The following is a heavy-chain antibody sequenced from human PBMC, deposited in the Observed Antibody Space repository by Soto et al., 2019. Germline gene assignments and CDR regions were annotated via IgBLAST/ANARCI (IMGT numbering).Heavy chain of an antibody. CDR1: GFTFSSYA. J-gene: IGHJ4*02. CDR2: ISGSGGST. D-gene: IGHD3-10*01. Sequence: EVQLLESGGGLVQPGGSLRLSCAASGFTFSSYAMSWVRQAPGKGLEWVSAISGSGGSTYYADSVKGRFTISRDNSKNTLCLQVNSLGAEDTAVYYCAKGGVWFGNGDFASGGRGTRVTVSS. CDR3: AKGGVWFGNGDFAS. V-gene: IGHV3-23*01.